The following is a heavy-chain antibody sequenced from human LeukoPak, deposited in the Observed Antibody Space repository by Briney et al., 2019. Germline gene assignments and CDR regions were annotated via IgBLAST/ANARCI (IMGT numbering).Heavy chain of an antibody. D-gene: IGHD5-18*01. CDR2: IYTSGST. J-gene: IGHJ4*02. V-gene: IGHV4-61*02. CDR3: ARERVNPGIQLWSTGLYYYFDY. CDR1: GGSISSGSYY. Sequence: SETLSLTCTVSGGSISSGSYYWSWIRQPAGKGLEWIGRIYTSGSTNYNPSLKSRVTISVDTSKNQFSLKLSSVTAADTAVYYCARERVNPGIQLWSTGLYYYFDYWGQGTLVTVSS.